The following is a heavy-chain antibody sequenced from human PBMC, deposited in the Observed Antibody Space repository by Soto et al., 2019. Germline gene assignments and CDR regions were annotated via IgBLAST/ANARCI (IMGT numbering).Heavy chain of an antibody. J-gene: IGHJ6*02. D-gene: IGHD3-9*01. V-gene: IGHV3-23*01. Sequence: GGSVRRSCTASWLTFSNYAMSCVRQAPWKGLEFFSFISGGGGISYSADSVKGRFTVSRDNLKNTLSLQMNSLRVEDTAVYYCVKLLRSWYGHNALAVWGQGTTVTFSS. CDR3: VKLLRSWYGHNALAV. CDR1: WLTFSNYA. CDR2: ISGGGGIS.